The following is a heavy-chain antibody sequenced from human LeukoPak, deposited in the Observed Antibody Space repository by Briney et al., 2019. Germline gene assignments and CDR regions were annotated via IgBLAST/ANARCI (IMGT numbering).Heavy chain of an antibody. J-gene: IGHJ4*02. CDR1: GLTVSSNY. V-gene: IGHV3-11*01. CDR3: ARGLAYDYGMDY. D-gene: IGHD4-17*01. CDR2: ISGSGSTI. Sequence: GGSLRLSCAASGLTVSSNYMSWVRQAPGRGLEWVSYISGSGSTIYYADSVKGRFTISRDNAKNSLYLQMNSLRAEDTAFYYCARGLAYDYGMDYWGQGTLVTVSS.